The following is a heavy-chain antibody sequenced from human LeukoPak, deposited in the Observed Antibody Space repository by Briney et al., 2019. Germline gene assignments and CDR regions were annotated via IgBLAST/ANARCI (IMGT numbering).Heavy chain of an antibody. J-gene: IGHJ4*02. CDR2: TYYRSEWYN. CDR1: GDSVSSNSAA. CDR3: ARGGYYGSGSFYSTQTSVFDY. V-gene: IGHV6-1*01. Sequence: SQTLSLTCDISGDSVSSNSAAWNWIRQSPSRGLEWLGRTYYRSEWYNDYSVSVKSRITINPDTSKNQFSLQLNSVTPEDTAVYYCARGGYYGSGSFYSTQTSVFDYWGQWTLVTVSS. D-gene: IGHD3-10*01.